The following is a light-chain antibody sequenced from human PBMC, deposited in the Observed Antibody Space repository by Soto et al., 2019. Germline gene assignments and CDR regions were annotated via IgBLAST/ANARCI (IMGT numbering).Light chain of an antibody. J-gene: IGKJ2*01. CDR2: GAS. CDR1: QRITSNY. V-gene: IGKV3-20*01. Sequence: EIVLTQSPGTLSLSPGEGATLSCRASQRITSNYLAWYQQLPCQAPRLLIYGASTRAAGVPDRFSGSGSGSYSHLTITILEPEDFALYHCHNYCRSAPLYPFGQRTTLPI. CDR3: HNYCRSAPLYP.